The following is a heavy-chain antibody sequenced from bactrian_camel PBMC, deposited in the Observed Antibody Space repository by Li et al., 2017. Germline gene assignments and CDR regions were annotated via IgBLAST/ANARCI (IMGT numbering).Heavy chain of an antibody. D-gene: IGHD6*01. V-gene: IGHV3S55*01. Sequence: QVQLVESGGGSVQAGGSLTLSCAASGGSGCKAWFRQPTGQEREGVASVGTDGAAIYSISVSGRFTISKDNAKNTLYLEMNGLKPEDTAMYYCAADGPLCVGTVVAVYNYWGQGTQVTV. CDR3: AADGPLCVGTVVAVYNY. J-gene: IGHJ4*01. CDR2: VGTDGAA. CDR1: GGSGC.